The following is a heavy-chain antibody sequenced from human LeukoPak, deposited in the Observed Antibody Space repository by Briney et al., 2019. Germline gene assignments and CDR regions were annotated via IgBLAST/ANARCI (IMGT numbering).Heavy chain of an antibody. V-gene: IGHV3-30*04. CDR2: ISYDGSNK. D-gene: IGHD6-6*01. J-gene: IGHJ4*02. CDR1: GFTFSSYA. Sequence: QPGRSLRLSCAASGFTFSSYAMHWVRQAPGKGLEWVAVISYDGSNKYYADSVKGRFTISRDNSKNTLYLQMNSLRAEDTAVYYCAKDPSISYLWGQGTLVTVSS. CDR3: AKDPSISYL.